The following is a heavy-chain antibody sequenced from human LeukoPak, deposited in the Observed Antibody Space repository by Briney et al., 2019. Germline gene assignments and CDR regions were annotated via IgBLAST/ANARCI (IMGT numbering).Heavy chain of an antibody. CDR2: ISYDGSNK. CDR1: GFTFSSYA. CDR3: AAGLGESFDY. Sequence: GGSLRLSCAASGFTFSSYAMHWVRQAPGKGLEWVAVISYDGSNKYYADSVKGRFTISRDNSKNTLYLQMNSLRAEDTAVYYCAAGLGESFDYWGQGTLVTVSS. J-gene: IGHJ4*02. D-gene: IGHD3-10*01. V-gene: IGHV3-30-3*01.